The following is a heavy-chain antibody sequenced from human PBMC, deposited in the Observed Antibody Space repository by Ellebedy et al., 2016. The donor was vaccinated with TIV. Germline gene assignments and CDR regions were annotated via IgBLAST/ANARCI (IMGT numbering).Heavy chain of an antibody. CDR1: GASIGDYY. V-gene: IGHV4-4*07. D-gene: IGHD3-3*01. Sequence: MPSETLSLTCTVSGASIGDYYWAWARQTAGKGLEWIGQIYASGGTDYNPSLKSRVTMSLDTSTNQFSLRLTSVTATDTAIYYCARDPPGIGALDFWGQGTLVTVSS. CDR2: IYASGGT. J-gene: IGHJ4*02. CDR3: ARDPPGIGALDF.